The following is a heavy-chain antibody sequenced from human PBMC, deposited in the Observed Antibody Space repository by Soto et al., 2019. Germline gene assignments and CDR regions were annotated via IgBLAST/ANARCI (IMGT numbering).Heavy chain of an antibody. V-gene: IGHV3-15*07. CDR2: IKSKTDGGTT. CDR1: GFTFSNAW. Sequence: GGSLRLSCAASGFTFSNAWMNWVRQAPGKGLEWVGRIKSKTDGGTTDYAAPVKGRFTISRDDSKNTLYLQMNSLKTEDTAVYYCTTDRLPLHYYDSSGLRFGAERTARSFDYWGQGTLVTVSS. D-gene: IGHD3-22*01. CDR3: TTDRLPLHYYDSSGLRFGAERTARSFDY. J-gene: IGHJ4*02.